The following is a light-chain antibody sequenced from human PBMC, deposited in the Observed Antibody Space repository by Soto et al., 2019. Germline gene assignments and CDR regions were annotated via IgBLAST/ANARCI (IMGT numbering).Light chain of an antibody. J-gene: IGKJ5*01. V-gene: IGKV3-20*01. Sequence: EIVLTLSPGTLYLSQRERATLSCRASQSVSSYLAWYQQKPGQAPRLLIYAASSRATGIPDRFSGSGSGTDFTLTISRLEPEDFAVYYCQQCGSSPNTFGQGTRQE. CDR1: QSVSSY. CDR3: QQCGSSPNT. CDR2: AAS.